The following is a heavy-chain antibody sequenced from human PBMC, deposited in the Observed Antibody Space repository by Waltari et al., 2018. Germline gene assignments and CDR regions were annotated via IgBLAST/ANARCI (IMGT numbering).Heavy chain of an antibody. V-gene: IGHV2-5*02. CDR2: IFWDNDI. D-gene: IGHD3-3*01. Sequence: QITLKESGPTLVKPTQTLTLTCTFSGFSLPTSGMAVGWIRQPPGKALEWLALIFWDNDIRYSPSLRSRLTITKDTSRNQVVLTVSNMDPVDTGTYYCAHGLWSGTFSLDYWGQGTLVTVSS. J-gene: IGHJ4*02. CDR3: AHGLWSGTFSLDY. CDR1: GFSLPTSGMA.